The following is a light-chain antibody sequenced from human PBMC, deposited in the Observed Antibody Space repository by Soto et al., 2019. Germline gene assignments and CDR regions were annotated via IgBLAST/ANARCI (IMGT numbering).Light chain of an antibody. CDR3: QQYGSAPVWT. CDR1: QSVSSN. V-gene: IGKV3-15*01. J-gene: IGKJ1*01. CDR2: GAS. Sequence: EIVMSQSPATLSVSPGERATLSCRASQSVSSNLAWYQQKPGRAPRLLIYGASTRATGMPARFSGSGSGTEFTLTINSLEPEDFAVYYCQQYGSAPVWTFGQGTKVDI.